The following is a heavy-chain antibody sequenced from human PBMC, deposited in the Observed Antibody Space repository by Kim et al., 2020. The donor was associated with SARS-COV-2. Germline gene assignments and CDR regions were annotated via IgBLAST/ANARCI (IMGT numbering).Heavy chain of an antibody. J-gene: IGHJ6*02. D-gene: IGHD3-10*01. CDR3: ARHVVRGLGDYYYYYGMDV. CDR2: IDPSDSYT. Sequence: GESLKISCKGSGYSFTSYWISWVRQMPGKGLEWMGRIDPSDSYTNYSPSFQGHVTISADKSISTAYLQWSSLKASDTAMYYCARHVVRGLGDYYYYYGMDVWGQGTTVTVSS. CDR1: GYSFTSYW. V-gene: IGHV5-10-1*01.